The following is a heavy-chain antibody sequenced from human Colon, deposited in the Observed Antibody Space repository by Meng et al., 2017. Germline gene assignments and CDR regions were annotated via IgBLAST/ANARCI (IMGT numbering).Heavy chain of an antibody. CDR2: IDLGGTP. D-gene: IGHD6-19*01. V-gene: IGHV4-4*02. CDR3: ARHGGWHFDY. CDR1: GGSTSSYNW. J-gene: IGHJ4*02. Sequence: QLRLQESGQGLVEPSGTLSLTCAVSGGSTSSYNWWSWVRQPPGKGLEWIGQIDLGGTPYYNPSLESRVIMSLDKSKNQLSLRLTSVAAADTAVYYCARHGGWHFDYWGQGALVTVSS.